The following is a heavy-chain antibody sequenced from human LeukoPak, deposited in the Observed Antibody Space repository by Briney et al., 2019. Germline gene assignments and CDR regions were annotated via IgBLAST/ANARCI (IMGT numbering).Heavy chain of an antibody. CDR3: ARHVSRSFDF. CDR2: ISYSGTT. CDR1: GASISSVGAY. J-gene: IGHJ4*02. Sequence: PSETLSLTRTVSGASISSVGAYWAWIRQPPGKGLESIGSISYSGTTSYTPSLKSRVTISVDTSENQFSLSLSSVTATDTAVYYCARHVSRSFDFWGQGTLVTVSS. V-gene: IGHV4-39*01.